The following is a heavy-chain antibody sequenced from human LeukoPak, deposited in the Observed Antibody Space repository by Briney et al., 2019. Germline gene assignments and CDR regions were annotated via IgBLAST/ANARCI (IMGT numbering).Heavy chain of an antibody. V-gene: IGHV3-9*01. CDR3: AKSGSTYYYDSRGYYFDY. CDR1: GFTFDDYA. CDR2: ISWNSGSI. D-gene: IGHD3-22*01. Sequence: GGSLRLSCAASGFTFDDYAMHWVRQAPVKGLEWVSGISWNSGSIGYADSVKGRFTISRDNAKNSLYLQMNSLRAEDTALYYCAKSGSTYYYDSRGYYFDYWGQGTLVTVSS. J-gene: IGHJ4*02.